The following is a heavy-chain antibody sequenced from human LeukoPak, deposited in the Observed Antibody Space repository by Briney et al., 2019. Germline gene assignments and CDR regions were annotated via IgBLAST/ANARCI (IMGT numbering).Heavy chain of an antibody. CDR3: ARARAAMAVPWNY. CDR1: GFTFSSYS. J-gene: IGHJ4*02. D-gene: IGHD6-25*01. Sequence: PGGSLRLSCAASGFTFSSYSMNWVRPVPGKGLEWVSSISSSSSYIYYADSVKGRFTISRDNAKNSLYLQMNSLRAEDTAVYYCARARAAMAVPWNYWGQGTLVTVSS. CDR2: ISSSSSYI. V-gene: IGHV3-21*01.